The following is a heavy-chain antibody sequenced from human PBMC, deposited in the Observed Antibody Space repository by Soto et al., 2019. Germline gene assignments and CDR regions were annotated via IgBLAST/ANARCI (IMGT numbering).Heavy chain of an antibody. CDR3: ARVGNYYDSSGYSLGFDY. D-gene: IGHD3-22*01. CDR2: ISSSSSYT. Sequence: PGGSLRLSCAASGFTFSDYYMSWIRQAPGKGLEWVSYISSSSSYTNYADSVKGRFTISRDNAKNSLYLQMNSLRAEDTAVDYCARVGNYYDSSGYSLGFDYRGQAPLVTVSS. J-gene: IGHJ4*02. V-gene: IGHV3-11*05. CDR1: GFTFSDYY.